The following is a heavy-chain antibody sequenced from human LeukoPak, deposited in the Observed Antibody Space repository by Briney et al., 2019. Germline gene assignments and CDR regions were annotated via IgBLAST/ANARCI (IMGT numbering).Heavy chain of an antibody. D-gene: IGHD3-22*01. CDR2: IYYSGST. CDR3: AASSGYYTINSTPVY. V-gene: IGHV4-59*01. CDR1: GGSISSYY. J-gene: IGHJ4*02. Sequence: PSETLSLTCTVSGGSISSYYWSWIRQPPGKGLEWIGYIYYSGSTNYNPSLKSRVTISVDTSKNQFSLKLSSVTAADTAVYYCAASSGYYTINSTPVYWGQGTLVTVSS.